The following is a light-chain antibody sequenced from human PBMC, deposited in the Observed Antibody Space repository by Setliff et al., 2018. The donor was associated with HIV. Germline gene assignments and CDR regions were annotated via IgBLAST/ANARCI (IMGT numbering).Light chain of an antibody. V-gene: IGLV2-23*02. CDR2: EVS. Sequence: ALTQPASVSGSLGQSITISCTGTSSDVGSYNLVSWYQQHPGKAPKLMIYEVSKRPSGVSNRFSASKSGNTASLRISGLQPDDEADYYCSSYAGSRTFDVFGTGTKVTVL. J-gene: IGLJ1*01. CDR3: SSYAGSRTFDV. CDR1: SSDVGSYNL.